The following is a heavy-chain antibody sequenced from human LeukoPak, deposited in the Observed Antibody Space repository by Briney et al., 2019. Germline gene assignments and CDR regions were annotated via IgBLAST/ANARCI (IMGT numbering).Heavy chain of an antibody. CDR3: AAYYYGSGSYYIYGMDV. Sequence: GASVKVSCKASGYTFTSYDINWVRQATGQGLEWMGWMNPNSGNTGYAQKFQGRVTMTRNISISTAYMELSGLRSEDTAVYYCAAYYYGSGSYYIYGMDVWGQGTTVTVSS. CDR1: GYTFTSYD. D-gene: IGHD3-10*01. CDR2: MNPNSGNT. J-gene: IGHJ6*02. V-gene: IGHV1-8*01.